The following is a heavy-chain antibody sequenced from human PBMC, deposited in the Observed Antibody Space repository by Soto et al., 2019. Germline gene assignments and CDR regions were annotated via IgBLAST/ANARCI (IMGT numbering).Heavy chain of an antibody. D-gene: IGHD3-22*01. V-gene: IGHV1-69*02. J-gene: IGHJ4*02. CDR2: IIPILGIA. CDR1: GGTFSSYT. Sequence: QVQLVQSGAEVKKPGSSVKVSCKASGGTFSSYTISWVRQAPGQGLEWMGRIIPILGIANYAQKFQGRVTSTADKSTSTGYMELSSLRSEDTAVYYCARPRRGDSSLSLFDYWGQGSLVTVSS. CDR3: ARPRRGDSSLSLFDY.